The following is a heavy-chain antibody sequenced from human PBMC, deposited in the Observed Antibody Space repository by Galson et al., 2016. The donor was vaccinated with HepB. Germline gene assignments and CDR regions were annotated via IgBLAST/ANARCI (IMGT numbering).Heavy chain of an antibody. CDR1: AGTFKNYA. CDR2: ISGSGGRT. CDR3: GLGQDEMPTIFDF. V-gene: IGHV3-23*01. J-gene: IGHJ4*02. Sequence: SLRLSCAVSAGTFKNYAMNWVRQAPGKGLEWVAAISGSGGRTSYEDSVRGRFTISRDNSKNMLFLQLNTLRADDTAAYYCGLGQDEMPTIFDFWGQGALVTVSS. D-gene: IGHD3-3*01.